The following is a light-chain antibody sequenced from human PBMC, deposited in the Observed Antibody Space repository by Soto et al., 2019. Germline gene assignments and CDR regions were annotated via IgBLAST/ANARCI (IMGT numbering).Light chain of an antibody. CDR1: SSDVGRYDL. J-gene: IGLJ1*01. V-gene: IGLV2-23*01. CDR2: EGS. Sequence: QSALTQPASVSGSPGQSVTVSCTGTSSDVGRYDLVSWYQQYPGKAPKLMIYEGSKRPSGVSNRLSGSKSGNTASLTISGLQAEDEADYYCCSYAGGSTYVFGTGTKVTVL. CDR3: CSYAGGSTYV.